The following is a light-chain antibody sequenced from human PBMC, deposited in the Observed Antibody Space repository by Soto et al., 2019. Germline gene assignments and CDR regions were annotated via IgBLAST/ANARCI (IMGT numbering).Light chain of an antibody. CDR1: SSDVGAHNY. CDR3: TSYTTTTTLVL. CDR2: DVS. V-gene: IGLV2-14*01. Sequence: QSVLTQPASVSGSPGQSITISCTGSSSDVGAHNYVSWYQHHPGQAPKLIIYDVSNRPSGVSSRFSGSKSGNTASLTISGLQAEDDADYYCTSYTTTTTLVLFGTGTKLTVL. J-gene: IGLJ3*02.